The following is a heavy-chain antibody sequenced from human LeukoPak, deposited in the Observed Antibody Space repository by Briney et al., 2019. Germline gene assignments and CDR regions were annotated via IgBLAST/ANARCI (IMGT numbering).Heavy chain of an antibody. Sequence: GGSLRLSCAASGFSFRSYAMSWVRQAPGKGLEWVSGISGSGGSTYYSDSVKGRFTISRDNSNNTAFLQMNSLRGDDTAVYFCAKGRAYRVYASSDSWGQGTLVTVSS. CDR2: ISGSGGST. D-gene: IGHD2-8*01. CDR1: GFSFRSYA. V-gene: IGHV3-23*01. J-gene: IGHJ4*02. CDR3: AKGRAYRVYASSDS.